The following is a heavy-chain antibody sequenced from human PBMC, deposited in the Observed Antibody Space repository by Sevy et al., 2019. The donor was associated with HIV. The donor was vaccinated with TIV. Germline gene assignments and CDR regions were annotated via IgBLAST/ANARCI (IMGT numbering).Heavy chain of an antibody. CDR1: GFTFSSHW. Sequence: GWSLRLSCAASGFTFSSHWMSWVRQAPGKGLEWVANINQDGSAKYYVDSVKGRFTISRDNAKNSLSLQMNSLRAEDTAVYYCARDTGGIGMDVWGQGTTVTVSS. J-gene: IGHJ6*02. D-gene: IGHD6-13*01. CDR3: ARDTGGIGMDV. V-gene: IGHV3-7*01. CDR2: INQDGSAK.